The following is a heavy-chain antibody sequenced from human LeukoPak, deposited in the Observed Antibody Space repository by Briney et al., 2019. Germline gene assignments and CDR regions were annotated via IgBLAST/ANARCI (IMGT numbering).Heavy chain of an antibody. J-gene: IGHJ4*02. Sequence: PGGSLRLSCAASGFTFSSYSMNWVRQAPGKGLEWVSSISRSSSYKYYADSVKGRFTISRDNAKNSLYLQMNSLRAEDTAVYYCASSRYDSSGYYGIIGYWGQGTLVIVSS. CDR1: GFTFSSYS. V-gene: IGHV3-21*01. D-gene: IGHD3-22*01. CDR3: ASSRYDSSGYYGIIGY. CDR2: ISRSSSYK.